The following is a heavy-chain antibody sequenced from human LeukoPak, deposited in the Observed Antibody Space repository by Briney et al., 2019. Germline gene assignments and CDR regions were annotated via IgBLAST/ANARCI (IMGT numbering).Heavy chain of an antibody. CDR3: ASREIYGDRYFDY. Sequence: PSETLSLTCAVYGGSFSGYYWSWIRQPPGKGLEWIGEINHSGSTNYNPSLKSRVTISVDTSKNQFSLKLSSVTAADTAVYYCASREIYGDRYFDYWGQGTLVTVSS. D-gene: IGHD4-17*01. J-gene: IGHJ4*02. CDR1: GGSFSGYY. CDR2: INHSGST. V-gene: IGHV4-34*01.